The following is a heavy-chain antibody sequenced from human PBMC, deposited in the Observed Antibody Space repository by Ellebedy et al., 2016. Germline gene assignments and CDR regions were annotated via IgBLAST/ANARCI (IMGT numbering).Heavy chain of an antibody. J-gene: IGHJ4*02. CDR3: ARGAFMEAGAASY. Sequence: GESLKISXAASGFTFSSYWMSWVRQAPGKGLEWVANIKQDGSEKYYVDSVKGRFTISRDNSKNTLYLQMNSLRAEDTAVYYCARGAFMEAGAASYWGQGTLVTVSS. CDR2: IKQDGSEK. CDR1: GFTFSSYW. V-gene: IGHV3-7*04. D-gene: IGHD3-3*02.